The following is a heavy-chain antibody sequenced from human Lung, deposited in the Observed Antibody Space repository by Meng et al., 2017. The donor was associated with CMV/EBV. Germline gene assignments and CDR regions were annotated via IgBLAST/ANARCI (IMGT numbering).Heavy chain of an antibody. J-gene: IGHJ4*02. Sequence: GSLRLSCTVSDDSISSRSYYWGWIRQPPGKGLEWIGSIYYSGSTYYNPSLKSRVTISVDTSKNQFSLKLSSVTAADTAVYYCARINIASRRAIDDWGQGXLVTVSS. D-gene: IGHD6-6*01. V-gene: IGHV4-39*07. CDR2: IYYSGST. CDR3: ARINIASRRAIDD. CDR1: DDSISSRSYY.